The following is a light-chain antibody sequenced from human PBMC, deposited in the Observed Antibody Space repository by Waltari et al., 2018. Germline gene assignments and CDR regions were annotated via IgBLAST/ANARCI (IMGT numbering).Light chain of an antibody. Sequence: QSILTQPPSVSGAPGQRVTISCTGTNSNVQWYQQLPGRAPTLLNYHNNNRPSGVPNRFSGAKSGTSAFLAITGLQAEYEADYYCQSYDSTLIFGGGTKLTVL. CDR3: QSYDSTLI. CDR1: NSN. CDR2: HNN. V-gene: IGLV1-40*01. J-gene: IGLJ2*01.